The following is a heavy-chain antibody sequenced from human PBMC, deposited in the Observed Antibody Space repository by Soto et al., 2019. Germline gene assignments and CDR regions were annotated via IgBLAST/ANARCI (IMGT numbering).Heavy chain of an antibody. J-gene: IGHJ3*02. Sequence: SETLSLTCTVSGGSITRGGYYWSWIRQHPGKGLEWIGYIYNSGTTYYNPSLKSRVTISVDTSKNQFSLKLTSVTAADTAVYYCSRKGRGGVFDIWGQGTMVTVSS. CDR3: SRKGRGGVFDI. D-gene: IGHD2-8*02. CDR1: GGSITRGGYY. V-gene: IGHV4-31*03. CDR2: IYNSGTT.